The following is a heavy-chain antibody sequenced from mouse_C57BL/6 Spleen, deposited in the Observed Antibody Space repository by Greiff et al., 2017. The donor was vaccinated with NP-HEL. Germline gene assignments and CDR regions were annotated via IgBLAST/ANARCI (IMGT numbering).Heavy chain of an antibody. CDR2: ISDGGSYT. V-gene: IGHV5-4*01. CDR3: VREGELGLAY. J-gene: IGHJ3*01. Sequence: VQLKESGGGLVKPGGSLKLSCAASGFTFSSYAMSWVRQTPEKRLEWVATISDGGSYTYYPDNVKGRFTISRDNAKNNLYLQMSHLKSEDTAMYYWVREGELGLAYSGQGTLVTVSA. CDR1: GFTFSSYA.